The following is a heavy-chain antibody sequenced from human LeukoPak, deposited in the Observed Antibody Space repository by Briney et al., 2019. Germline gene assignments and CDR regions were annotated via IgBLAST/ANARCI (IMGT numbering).Heavy chain of an antibody. Sequence: GGSLRLSCAASGFTFDDYGMSWVRQAPGKGLEWVSGINWNGGSTGYADSVKGRSTISRDNAKNSLYLQMNSLRAEDTALYYCARDSKQYSSNDYMDVWGKGTTVTVSS. CDR2: INWNGGST. D-gene: IGHD6-13*01. J-gene: IGHJ6*03. V-gene: IGHV3-20*04. CDR1: GFTFDDYG. CDR3: ARDSKQYSSNDYMDV.